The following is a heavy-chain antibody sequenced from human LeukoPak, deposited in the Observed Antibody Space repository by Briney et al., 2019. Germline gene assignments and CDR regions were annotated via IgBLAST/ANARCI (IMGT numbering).Heavy chain of an antibody. Sequence: KTGGSLRLSCAASGFSSSGYSFNWVRQAPGKGLEWLSSISSSGTYIYYADSVKGRFTISRDNAKNSLWLQMNSLRAEDTAVYYCARSYDFHLDYWGQGTLVTVSS. V-gene: IGHV3-21*01. J-gene: IGHJ4*02. D-gene: IGHD3-3*01. CDR3: ARSYDFHLDY. CDR2: ISSSGTYI. CDR1: GFSSSGYS.